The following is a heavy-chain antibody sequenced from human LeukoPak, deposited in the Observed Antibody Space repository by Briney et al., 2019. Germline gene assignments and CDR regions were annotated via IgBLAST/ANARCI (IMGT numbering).Heavy chain of an antibody. CDR2: IRSKAYGGTT. J-gene: IGHJ6*02. D-gene: IGHD3-16*01. Sequence: KPGGSLRLSCTASGFTFGDYAMSWFRQAPGKGLEWVGFIRSKAYGGTTEYAASVKGRFTISRDDSKSIAYLQMNSLKTEDTAVYYCTRGVQPLTRLVYYYGMDVWGQGTTVTVSS. CDR1: GFTFGDYA. CDR3: TRGVQPLTRLVYYYGMDV. V-gene: IGHV3-49*05.